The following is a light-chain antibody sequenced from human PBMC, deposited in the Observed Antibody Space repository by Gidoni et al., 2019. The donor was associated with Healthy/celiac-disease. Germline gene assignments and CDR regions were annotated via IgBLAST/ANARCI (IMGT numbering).Light chain of an antibody. CDR3: QQYGSSMYT. J-gene: IGKJ2*01. CDR1: QSVSSSY. CDR2: GAS. V-gene: IGKV3-20*01. Sequence: EIVLTQSPGTLSLSPGERATLSCRASQSVSSSYLAWYQQNPGQAPRLLIYGASSRATGIPDRFSGSGSGTDFTLTISSLEPEDFAVYYCQQYGSSMYTFGQGTKLEIK.